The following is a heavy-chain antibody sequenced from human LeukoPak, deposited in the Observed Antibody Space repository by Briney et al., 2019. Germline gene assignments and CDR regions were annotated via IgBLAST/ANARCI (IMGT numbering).Heavy chain of an antibody. V-gene: IGHV3-21*01. Sequence: PGGSLRLSCAASGFAFSSYSMNWVRQAPGKGLEWVSSISSSSSYIYHADSVKGRFTISRDNAKNSLYLQMNSLRAEDTAVYYCARGLNSAPDYWGQGTLVTVSS. CDR2: ISSSSSYI. D-gene: IGHD4-23*01. J-gene: IGHJ4*02. CDR3: ARGLNSAPDY. CDR1: GFAFSSYS.